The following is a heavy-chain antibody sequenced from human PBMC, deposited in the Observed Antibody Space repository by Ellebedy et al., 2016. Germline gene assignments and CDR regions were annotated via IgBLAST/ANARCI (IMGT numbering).Heavy chain of an antibody. CDR1: GYTFTSYD. J-gene: IGHJ4*02. V-gene: IGHV1-8*01. CDR2: MNPNSGNT. D-gene: IGHD3-22*01. Sequence: ASVKVSCKASGYTFTSYDINWVRQATGQGLEWMGWMNPNSGNTGYSQKFQGRVTITRDTSASTAYMELSSLRSEDTAVYYCASRSRRDYYDSSGYLYWGQGTLVTVSS. CDR3: ASRSRRDYYDSSGYLY.